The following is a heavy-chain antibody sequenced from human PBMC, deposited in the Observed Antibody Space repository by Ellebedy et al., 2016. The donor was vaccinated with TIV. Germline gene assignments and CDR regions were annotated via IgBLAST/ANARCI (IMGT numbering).Heavy chain of an antibody. V-gene: IGHV3-33*01. D-gene: IGHD3-10*01. J-gene: IGHJ4*02. CDR3: ASSRYHYYVGNTIFAY. CDR1: GFTFSAYG. Sequence: GESLKISCAASGFTFSAYGMHWVRQAPGKGLEWVAIIWYDGSNIFYVDSVKGRFTISKDNSKNTLYLQMNILRAEDTAVYYCASSRYHYYVGNTIFAYWGQGTLVTVSS. CDR2: IWYDGSNI.